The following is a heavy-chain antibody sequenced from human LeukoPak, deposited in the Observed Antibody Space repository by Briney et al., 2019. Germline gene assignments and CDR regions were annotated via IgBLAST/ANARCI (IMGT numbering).Heavy chain of an antibody. D-gene: IGHD6-19*01. V-gene: IGHV1-46*01. CDR1: GYTFTSYY. J-gene: IGHJ5*02. Sequence: APERVSCKASGYTFTSYYMHWARQAPGQGLEWMVIINPCGGSTSYAQKFQGRVTMTRDTSTSTVYMELSILRSEDTAVYYCARDRRIAVAGRTLNWFDPWGQGTLVTVS. CDR2: INPCGGST. CDR3: ARDRRIAVAGRTLNWFDP.